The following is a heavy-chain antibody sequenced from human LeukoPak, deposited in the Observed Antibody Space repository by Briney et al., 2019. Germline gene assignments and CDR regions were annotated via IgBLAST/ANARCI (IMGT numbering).Heavy chain of an antibody. Sequence: GGSLRLSCAASRFTFRSYAMHWVRQAPGKGLEWVAVISDDGNNKDQADSVKGRFTLFRDNSKNTLYLQMNSLRTEDTAVYYCARDRFYSIAALRGFDFWGQGTLVTVSS. CDR2: ISDDGNNK. V-gene: IGHV3-30-3*01. CDR1: RFTFRSYA. J-gene: IGHJ4*02. D-gene: IGHD6-6*01. CDR3: ARDRFYSIAALRGFDF.